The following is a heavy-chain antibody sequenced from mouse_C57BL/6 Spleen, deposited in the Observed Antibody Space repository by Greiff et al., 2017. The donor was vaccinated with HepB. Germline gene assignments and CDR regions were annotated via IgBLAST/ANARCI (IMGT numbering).Heavy chain of an antibody. CDR2: IYPRSGNT. CDR3: ARRAYYGSSYGSYWYFDV. J-gene: IGHJ1*03. V-gene: IGHV1-81*01. Sequence: QVQLQQSGAELARPGASVKLSCKASGYTFTSYGISWVKQRTGQGLEWIGEIYPRSGNTYYNEKFKGKATLTADKSSSTAYMELRSLTSEDSAVYFCARRAYYGSSYGSYWYFDVWGTGTTVTVSS. D-gene: IGHD1-1*01. CDR1: GYTFTSYG.